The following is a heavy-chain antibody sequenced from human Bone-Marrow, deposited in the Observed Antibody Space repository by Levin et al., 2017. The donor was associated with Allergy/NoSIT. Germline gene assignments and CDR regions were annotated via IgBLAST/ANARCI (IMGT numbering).Heavy chain of an antibody. CDR1: GLTFSNAW. J-gene: IGHJ4*02. CDR3: TTSRPPHYYDSSGSYGGIDY. CDR2: IKSKGDGGTT. Sequence: GGSLRLSCAASGLTFSNAWMSWVRQAPGKGLEWVGHIKSKGDGGTTDYAAPVKGRFTISRDDSKNTLSLQMNSLKIEDTAVYYCTTSRPPHYYDSSGSYGGIDYWGQGTLVTVSS. D-gene: IGHD3-22*01. V-gene: IGHV3-15*01.